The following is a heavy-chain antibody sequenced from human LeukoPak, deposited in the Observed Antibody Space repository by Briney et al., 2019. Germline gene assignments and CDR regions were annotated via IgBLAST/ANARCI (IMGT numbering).Heavy chain of an antibody. CDR3: ARERRNTAMVTALAY. Sequence: PGGSLRLSCEASGFTVSSNYMSWVRQAPGKGLEWVSVIYSGGSTYYADSVKGRFTISRDNSKTTLYLQMNRLRAEDTAVYYCARERRNTAMVTALAYWGQGTLVTVSS. D-gene: IGHD5-18*01. J-gene: IGHJ4*02. V-gene: IGHV3-53*01. CDR2: IYSGGST. CDR1: GFTVSSNY.